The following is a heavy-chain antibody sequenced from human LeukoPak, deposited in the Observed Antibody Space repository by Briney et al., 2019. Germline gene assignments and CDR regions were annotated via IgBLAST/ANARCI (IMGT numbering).Heavy chain of an antibody. CDR3: ARHTSRGSSSWPPPYYYYYYGMDV. J-gene: IGHJ6*02. D-gene: IGHD6-13*01. Sequence: SETLSLTCTVSGGSISSYYWSWIRQPPGNGLEWIGYIYYSGSPNYNPSLKSRVTISVDTSKNQSSLKLSSVTAADTAVYYCARHTSRGSSSWPPPYYYYYYGMDVWGQGTTVTVSS. CDR1: GGSISSYY. V-gene: IGHV4-59*08. CDR2: IYYSGSP.